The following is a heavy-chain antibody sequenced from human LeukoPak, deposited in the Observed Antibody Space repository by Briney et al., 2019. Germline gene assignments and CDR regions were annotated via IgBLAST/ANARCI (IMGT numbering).Heavy chain of an antibody. CDR1: GGSISSSSYH. D-gene: IGHD6-13*01. J-gene: IGHJ4*02. CDR2: IYYSGST. CDR3: ARQQQLVRFCFDY. V-gene: IGHV4-39*01. Sequence: ASETLSLTCTVSGGSISSSSYHWGWIRQPPGKGLEWIGSIYYSGSTYYNPSLKSRVTISVDTSKNQFSLKLSSVTAADTAVYYCARQQQLVRFCFDYWGQGTLVTVSS.